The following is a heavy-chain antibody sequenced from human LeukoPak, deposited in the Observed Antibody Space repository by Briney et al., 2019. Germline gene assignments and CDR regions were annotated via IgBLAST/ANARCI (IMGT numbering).Heavy chain of an antibody. Sequence: GGSLRLSCAASGFTFSNYDMHWVRQAPGKGLEWVSAISGSGGSTYYADSVKGRFTISRDNSKNTLYLQMNSLRAEDTAVYYCAKEVGDYPMGFDYWGQGTLVTVSS. CDR1: GFTFSNYD. D-gene: IGHD4-17*01. CDR3: AKEVGDYPMGFDY. J-gene: IGHJ4*02. CDR2: ISGSGGST. V-gene: IGHV3-23*01.